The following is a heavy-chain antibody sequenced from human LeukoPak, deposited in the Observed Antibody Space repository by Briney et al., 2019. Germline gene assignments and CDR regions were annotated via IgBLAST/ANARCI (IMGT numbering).Heavy chain of an antibody. V-gene: IGHV3-21*01. CDR2: ISVRSNYR. J-gene: IGHJ4*02. CDR3: VRLRRNNDRSGYYYYYDY. D-gene: IGHD3-22*01. Sequence: GGSLRLSCAASGYTFSDFSVNWVRQAPGKGLEWVSSISVRSNYRYYADSVRGRFTISRDDARDSLFLQMNSLRDEDTAVYFCVRLRRNNDRSGYYYYYDYWGQGTLVTVSS. CDR1: GYTFSDFS.